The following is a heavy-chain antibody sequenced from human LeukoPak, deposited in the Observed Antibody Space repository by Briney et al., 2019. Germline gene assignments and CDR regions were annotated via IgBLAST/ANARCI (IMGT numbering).Heavy chain of an antibody. CDR3: ARGNYDFWSGYSWFDP. Sequence: GGSLRLSCAASGFTFSSSAMSWVRQAPGKGLEWVSAISNNGGYTYYADSVQGRFTISRDNSKNTLYLQMNSLRAEDTAVYYCARGNYDFWSGYSWFDPWGQGTLVTVSS. V-gene: IGHV3-23*01. CDR1: GFTFSSSA. CDR2: ISNNGGYT. D-gene: IGHD3-3*01. J-gene: IGHJ5*02.